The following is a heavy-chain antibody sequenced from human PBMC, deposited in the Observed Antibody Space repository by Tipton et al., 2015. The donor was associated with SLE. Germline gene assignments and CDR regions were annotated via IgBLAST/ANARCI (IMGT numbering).Heavy chain of an antibody. J-gene: IGHJ4*02. V-gene: IGHV4-59*11. CDR3: ARDDTDGESSGIPGDY. Sequence: TLSLTCTVSGGSISSHYWSWIRQPPGKGLEWIGYIYYSGSTSYNPSLKSRATISVDTSKKKFSLKLNSVTATDTAVYYCARDDTDGESSGIPGDYWGQGTLVTVSS. D-gene: IGHD3-22*01. CDR2: IYYSGST. CDR1: GGSISSHY.